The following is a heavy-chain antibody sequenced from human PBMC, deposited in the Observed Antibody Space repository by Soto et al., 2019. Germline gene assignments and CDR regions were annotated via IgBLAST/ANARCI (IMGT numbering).Heavy chain of an antibody. D-gene: IGHD6-19*01. V-gene: IGHV4-39*01. Sequence: SETLSLTCTVSGGSISSSSYYWGWIRQPPGKGLEWIGSIYYSGSTYYNPSLKSRVTISVDTSKNQFSLKLSSVTAADTAVYYCARLSGVDTVAGTEGFDYWGQGTLVTVSS. CDR3: ARLSGVDTVAGTEGFDY. CDR1: GGSISSSSYY. CDR2: IYYSGST. J-gene: IGHJ4*02.